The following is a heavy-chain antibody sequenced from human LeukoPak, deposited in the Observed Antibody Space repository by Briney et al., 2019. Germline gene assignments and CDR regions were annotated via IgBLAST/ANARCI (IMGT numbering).Heavy chain of an antibody. CDR1: GFTFSSYA. CDR3: AKERGNGVRGAFDI. J-gene: IGHJ3*02. CDR2: ISGSGGST. D-gene: IGHD3-16*02. V-gene: IGHV3-23*01. Sequence: GGSLRLSCAVSGFTFSSYAMNWVRQAPGKGLEWVSVISGSGGSTYYADSVQGRFTMSRDNSKNTLYLQMNSLRAEDTAVYYCAKERGNGVRGAFDIWGQGTMVTVSS.